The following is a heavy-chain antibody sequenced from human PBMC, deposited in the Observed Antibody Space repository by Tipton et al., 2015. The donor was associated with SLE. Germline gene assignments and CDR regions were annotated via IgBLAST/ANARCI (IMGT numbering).Heavy chain of an antibody. D-gene: IGHD1-26*01. V-gene: IGHV3-9*01. CDR3: VKAYGVVGGQVPYWYFDL. Sequence: RSLRLSCAASGFSFDEYAMYWVRQATGKGLEWVSGISWNSRSIGYADSVKGRFTISRDNAKNFLYLQMNSLRPEDTALYYCVKAYGVVGGQVPYWYFDLWGRGTLVTFSS. CDR1: GFSFDEYA. CDR2: ISWNSRSI. J-gene: IGHJ2*01.